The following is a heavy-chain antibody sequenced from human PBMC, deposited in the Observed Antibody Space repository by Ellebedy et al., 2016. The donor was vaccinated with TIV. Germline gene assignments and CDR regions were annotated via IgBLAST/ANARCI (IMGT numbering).Heavy chain of an antibody. CDR2: IYPNSGDT. J-gene: IGHJ4*02. CDR1: GHTFTDYY. CDR3: ASVTFSSLSPFDN. Sequence: AASVKVSCKTSGHTFTDYYMHWMRQAPGQGLEWMGWIYPNSGDTKYAQKFQGRVTMTRDTSITTAYMELNRLTSDDTAKYYCASVTFSSLSPFDNWGQGTLVTVSS. V-gene: IGHV1-2*02. D-gene: IGHD6-13*01.